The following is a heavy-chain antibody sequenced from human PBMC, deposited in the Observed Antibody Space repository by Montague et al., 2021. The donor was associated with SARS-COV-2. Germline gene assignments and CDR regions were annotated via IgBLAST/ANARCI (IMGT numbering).Heavy chain of an antibody. CDR1: GGSISSSNW. V-gene: IGHV4-4*02. Sequence: SETLSLTCAVSGGSISSSNWWSWVRQPPGKGLEWIGEIYHSGSTNNNPSLKSRVTISVDKSKNPFSLKLSSVTAADTAVYYCASRGAVAGKVYFEHWGQGTLVTVSS. D-gene: IGHD6-19*01. J-gene: IGHJ1*01. CDR3: ASRGAVAGKVYFEH. CDR2: IYHSGST.